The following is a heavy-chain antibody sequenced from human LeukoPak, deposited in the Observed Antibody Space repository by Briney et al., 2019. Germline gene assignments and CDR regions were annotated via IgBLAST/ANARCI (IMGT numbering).Heavy chain of an antibody. CDR3: AKDVDGRLGESQDY. J-gene: IGHJ4*02. Sequence: GGSLRPSCAASGFTFSSYAMSWVRQAPGKGLEWVSAISGSGGSTYYADSVKGRFTISRDNSKNTLYLQMNSLRAEDTAVYYCAKDVDGRLGESQDYWGQGTLVTVSS. CDR1: GFTFSSYA. D-gene: IGHD3-16*01. V-gene: IGHV3-23*01. CDR2: ISGSGGST.